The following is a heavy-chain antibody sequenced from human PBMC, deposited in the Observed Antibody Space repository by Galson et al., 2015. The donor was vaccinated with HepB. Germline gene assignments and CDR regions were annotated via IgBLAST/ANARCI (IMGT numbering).Heavy chain of an antibody. J-gene: IGHJ5*02. Sequence: SLRLSCAASGFMFDGYTMNWVRQAPGKGLEWVSSIYTSSNYMYYSDSVKGRFTISRDNARNSLYLQMNSLRSEDSAVYYCVGRSNTWAFDAWGQGTLIIVSS. V-gene: IGHV3-21*01. D-gene: IGHD2-2*02. CDR3: VGRSNTWAFDA. CDR1: GFMFDGYT. CDR2: IYTSSNYM.